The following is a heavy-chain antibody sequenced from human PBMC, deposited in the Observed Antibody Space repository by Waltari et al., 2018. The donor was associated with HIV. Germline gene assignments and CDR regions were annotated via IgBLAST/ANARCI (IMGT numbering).Heavy chain of an antibody. D-gene: IGHD2-2*01. J-gene: IGHJ2*01. V-gene: IGHV3-7*01. CDR3: ARVRVRSSSSYYWYFDL. CDR2: IKQDGSEK. Sequence: EVQLVESGGGLVQPGGSLRLSCAASGFTFSSYWMSWGRRAPGKWLDWVANIKQDGSEKYYVDSVKCRFTISRDNAQNSLYLQMNSLRAEDTAVYYCARVRVRSSSSYYWYFDLWGRGTLVTV. CDR1: GFTFSSYW.